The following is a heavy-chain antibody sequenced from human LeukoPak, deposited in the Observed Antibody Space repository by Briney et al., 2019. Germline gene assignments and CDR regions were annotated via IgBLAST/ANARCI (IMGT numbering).Heavy chain of an antibody. J-gene: IGHJ5*02. CDR1: GFTFSSYW. D-gene: IGHD6-19*01. V-gene: IGHV3-7*01. CDR3: ARGDSSGWYMAWFDP. Sequence: PGGSLRLSCVASGFTFSSYWMSWVRQAPGKGLEWVANIKQDGSEKYYVDSVKGRFTISRDNAKNSLYLQMNSLRAEDTAAYYCARGDSSGWYMAWFDPWGQGTLVTVSS. CDR2: IKQDGSEK.